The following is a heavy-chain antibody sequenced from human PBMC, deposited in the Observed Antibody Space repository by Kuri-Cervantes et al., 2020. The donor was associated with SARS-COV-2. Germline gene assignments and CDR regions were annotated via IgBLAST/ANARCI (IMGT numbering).Heavy chain of an antibody. Sequence: SVKVSCKASGGTFSSYAISWVRQAPGQGLEWMGGIIPIFGTANYAQKFQGRVTITTDESTSTAYIELSSLRSEDTAVYYCARYGITIQNWFDPWGQGTLVTVSS. V-gene: IGHV1-69*05. D-gene: IGHD3-3*01. J-gene: IGHJ5*02. CDR1: GGTFSSYA. CDR3: ARYGITIQNWFDP. CDR2: IIPIFGTA.